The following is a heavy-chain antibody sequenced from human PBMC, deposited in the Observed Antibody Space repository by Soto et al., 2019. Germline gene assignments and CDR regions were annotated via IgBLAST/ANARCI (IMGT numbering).Heavy chain of an antibody. D-gene: IGHD2-15*01. CDR3: AREGGLYCSGGSCYLGAFDI. CDR2: IYYSGST. CDR1: GGSISSGGYY. V-gene: IGHV4-31*03. Sequence: QVQLQESGPGLVKPSQTLSLTCTVSGGSISSGGYYWSWIRQHPGKGLEWIGYIYYSGSTYYNPSLKSRVTISVDTSKNQFSLKLSSVTAADTAVYYCAREGGLYCSGGSCYLGAFDIWGQGTMVTVSS. J-gene: IGHJ3*02.